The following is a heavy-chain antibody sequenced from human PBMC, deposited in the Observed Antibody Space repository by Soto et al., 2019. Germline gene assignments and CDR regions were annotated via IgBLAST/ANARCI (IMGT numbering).Heavy chain of an antibody. CDR1: WFTFNHYA. CDR3: AKDCRRLAVSGSAFDS. CDR2: ISGSGSHS. D-gene: IGHD6-13*01. V-gene: IGHV3-23*01. Sequence: WSLRTSCAASWFTFNHYAMALVRQAPGKGLEWVSSISGSGSHSSYADSVKGRVTMSRDCIKTMVFLDMSDPTPEDTAVYYGAKDCRRLAVSGSAFDSWGQGALVTVSS. J-gene: IGHJ4*02.